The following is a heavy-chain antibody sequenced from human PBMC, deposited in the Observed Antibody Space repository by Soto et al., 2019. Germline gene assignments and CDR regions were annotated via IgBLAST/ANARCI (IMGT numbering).Heavy chain of an antibody. D-gene: IGHD3-3*01. Sequence: QSQTLSLTCAISGDSVSSNSAAWNWIRQSPSRGLEWLGRTYYRSKWYNDYAVSVKSRITINPDTSKNQFSLQLNSVTPEDSAVYYCARRGERITIFGVVIDAFDIWGQGTMVTVSS. V-gene: IGHV6-1*01. J-gene: IGHJ3*02. CDR1: GDSVSSNSAA. CDR3: ARRGERITIFGVVIDAFDI. CDR2: TYYRSKWYN.